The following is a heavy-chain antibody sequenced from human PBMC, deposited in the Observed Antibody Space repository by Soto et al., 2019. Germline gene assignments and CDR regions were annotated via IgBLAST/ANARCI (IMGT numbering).Heavy chain of an antibody. CDR3: AKYRYSSGWYSPPANDY. J-gene: IGHJ4*02. V-gene: IGHV3-23*01. CDR2: ISGSGGST. Sequence: GGSLRLSCAASGFTFSSYAMSWVRQAPGKGLEWVSAISGSGGSTYYADSVKGRFTISRDNSKNTLYLQMNSLRAEDTAVYYCAKYRYSSGWYSPPANDYWGQGTLVTVSS. D-gene: IGHD6-19*01. CDR1: GFTFSSYA.